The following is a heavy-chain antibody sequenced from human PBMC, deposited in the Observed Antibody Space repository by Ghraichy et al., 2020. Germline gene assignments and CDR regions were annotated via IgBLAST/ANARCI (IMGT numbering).Heavy chain of an antibody. J-gene: IGHJ4*02. Sequence: GGSLRLSCAASGFTFSSYGMHWVRQAPGKGLEWVAVIWYDGSNKYYADSVKGRFTISRDNSKNTLYLQMNSLRAEDTAVYYCARGGEWELLAVDWAWGQGTLVTVSS. V-gene: IGHV3-33*01. D-gene: IGHD1-26*01. CDR3: ARGGEWELLAVDWA. CDR1: GFTFSSYG. CDR2: IWYDGSNK.